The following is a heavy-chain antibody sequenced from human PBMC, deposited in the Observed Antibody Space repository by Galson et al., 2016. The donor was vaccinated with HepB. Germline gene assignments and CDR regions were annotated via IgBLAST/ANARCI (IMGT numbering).Heavy chain of an antibody. CDR3: AHTYSSSWDFDY. CDR1: GFSLSTSGVG. J-gene: IGHJ4*02. Sequence: PALVKPTQTLTLTCTFSGFSLSTSGVGVGWIRQPPGKALEWLALIYWDDDKRYSPSLQSRLTITKETSKNQVVLTMTNMDPVDTPTYYCAHTYSSSWDFDYWGQGTLVTVSS. D-gene: IGHD6-6*01. CDR2: IYWDDDK. V-gene: IGHV2-5*02.